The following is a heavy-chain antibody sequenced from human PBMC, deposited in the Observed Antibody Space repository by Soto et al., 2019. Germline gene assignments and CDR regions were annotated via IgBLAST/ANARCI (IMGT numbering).Heavy chain of an antibody. CDR3: AKDIKHSITMVRGVRGGWFDP. Sequence: EVQLVESGGGLVQPGRSLRLSCAASGFTFDDYAMHWVRQAPGKGLEWVSGISWNSGSIGYADSVKGRFTISRDNAKNSLYLQMNSLRAEDTALYYCAKDIKHSITMVRGVRGGWFDPWGQGTLVTVSS. J-gene: IGHJ5*02. D-gene: IGHD3-10*01. CDR2: ISWNSGSI. V-gene: IGHV3-9*01. CDR1: GFTFDDYA.